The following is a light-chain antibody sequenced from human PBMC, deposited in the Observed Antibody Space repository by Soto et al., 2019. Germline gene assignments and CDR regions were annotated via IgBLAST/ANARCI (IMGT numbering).Light chain of an antibody. Sequence: DIQITQSPSTLSASVGGRVTITCRASQTISTWMAWYQQKPGKAPKLLVYDASTLQSGVASRFSGSGSGTEFTLIISGLQPDDSATYYCQQYTNTNNPWMFGQGTKVDIK. CDR2: DAS. CDR1: QTISTW. V-gene: IGKV1-5*01. CDR3: QQYTNTNNPWM. J-gene: IGKJ1*01.